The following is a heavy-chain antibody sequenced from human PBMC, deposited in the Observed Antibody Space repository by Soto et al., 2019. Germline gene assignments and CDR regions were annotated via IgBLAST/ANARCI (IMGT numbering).Heavy chain of an antibody. CDR1: GYTFTSYG. D-gene: IGHD6-6*01. V-gene: IGHV1-46*01. CDR3: ARDLERQLGPYYYGMDV. CDR2: INPTTGST. Sequence: ASVKVSCKASGYTFTSYGISWVRQAPGQGLEWVGIINPTTGSTSYAQKFQGRVTVTRDTSTSTVHMELRSLRSEDAAVFYCARDLERQLGPYYYGMDVWGQGTTVTVSS. J-gene: IGHJ6*02.